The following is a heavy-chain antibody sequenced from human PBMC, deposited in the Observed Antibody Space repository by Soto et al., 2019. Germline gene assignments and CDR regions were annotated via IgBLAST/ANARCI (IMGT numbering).Heavy chain of an antibody. V-gene: IGHV1-18*01. CDR2: ISAYNDNT. CDR3: AADAAPTDPYKWFDP. Sequence: ASVKVSCKASGYTFTSYGISWVRQAPGQGLEWMGWISAYNDNTNYVQKFQGRVTMTRDMSTSTAYMELSNLRSEDTAVYYCAADAAPTDPYKWFDPWGQGTMVTVSS. J-gene: IGHJ5*02. D-gene: IGHD1-1*01. CDR1: GYTFTSYG.